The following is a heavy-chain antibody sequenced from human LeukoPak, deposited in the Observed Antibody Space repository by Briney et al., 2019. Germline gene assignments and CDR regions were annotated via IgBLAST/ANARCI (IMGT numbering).Heavy chain of an antibody. CDR3: AKDIGVTTPFDYYYGMDV. CDR1: GFTFSGYW. D-gene: IGHD4-17*01. CDR2: INTDGGNT. J-gene: IGHJ6*02. V-gene: IGHV3-74*01. Sequence: GGSLRLSCAASGFTFSGYWMHWVRQAPGKGLVWVSRINTDGGNTNYADSVKGRFTISRDNAKNSLYLQMNSLRAEDTALYYCAKDIGVTTPFDYYYGMDVWGQGTTVTVSS.